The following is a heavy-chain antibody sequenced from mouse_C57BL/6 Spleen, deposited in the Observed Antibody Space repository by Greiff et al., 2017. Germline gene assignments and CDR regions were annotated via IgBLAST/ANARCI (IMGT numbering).Heavy chain of an antibody. CDR1: GFSLTSYG. V-gene: IGHV2-5*01. CDR3: AKNKDYSNYYYAMDY. CDR2: IWRGGST. J-gene: IGHJ4*01. D-gene: IGHD2-5*01. Sequence: QVQLQQSGPGLVQPSQSLSITCTVSGFSLTSYGVHWVRQSPGKGLEWLGVIWRGGSTDYNAAFMSRLSITKDNSKSQVFFKMNSLQADDTAIYYCAKNKDYSNYYYAMDYWGQGTSVTVSS.